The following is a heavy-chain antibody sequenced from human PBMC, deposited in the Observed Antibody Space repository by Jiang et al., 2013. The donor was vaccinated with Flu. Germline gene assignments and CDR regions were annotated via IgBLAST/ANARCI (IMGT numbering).Heavy chain of an antibody. Sequence: SGAEVKKPGASVKVSCKASGYTFTSYTIHWVRQAPGQRLEWMGWINSGAGNTKYSQKFQGRITISTDTSASTAYMELSSLRSEDTAVYYCARDRKFGVIDYWGQGTLVTVSS. V-gene: IGHV1-3*01. J-gene: IGHJ4*02. CDR2: INSGAGNT. CDR3: ARDRKFGVIDY. D-gene: IGHD3-10*01. CDR1: GYTFTSYT.